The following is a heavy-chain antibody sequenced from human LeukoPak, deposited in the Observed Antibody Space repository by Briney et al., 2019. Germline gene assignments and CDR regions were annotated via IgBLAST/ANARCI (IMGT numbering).Heavy chain of an antibody. CDR3: ARSLFDSSGYYHHLTDY. Sequence: ASVKVSCKASGYTFTSYDINWVRQATGQGLEWMGWMNPNSGNTGYAQKFQGRVTMTRNTSISTAYMELSSLRSEDTAVYYCARSLFDSSGYYHHLTDYWGQGTLVTVSS. J-gene: IGHJ4*02. D-gene: IGHD3-22*01. CDR2: MNPNSGNT. CDR1: GYTFTSYD. V-gene: IGHV1-8*01.